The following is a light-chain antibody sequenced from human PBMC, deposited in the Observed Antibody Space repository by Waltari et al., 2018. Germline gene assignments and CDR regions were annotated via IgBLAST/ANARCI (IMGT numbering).Light chain of an antibody. CDR3: QQYGSSPIT. CDR2: RSS. Sequence: EIVLTQSPGTLSLSPGERATLSCRASPSVSSSYLAWYQQKPGQAPRRLIYRSSSRATGSPDRFSGSGSGTDFTLTISRLEPEDFAVYYCQQYGSSPITFGQGTRLEIK. CDR1: PSVSSSY. J-gene: IGKJ5*01. V-gene: IGKV3-20*01.